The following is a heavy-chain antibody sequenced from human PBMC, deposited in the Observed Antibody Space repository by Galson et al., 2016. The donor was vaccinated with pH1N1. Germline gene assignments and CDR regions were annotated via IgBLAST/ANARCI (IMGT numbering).Heavy chain of an antibody. J-gene: IGHJ4*02. V-gene: IGHV4-61*02. CDR2: VYTSGTT. D-gene: IGHD3-10*01. CDR3: ARDRVALTGIFDY. Sequence: TLSLTCTVSGGSISSSIYYWNWIRQPAGKGLEWIGRVYTSGTTTYNPSLESRVSISVDTSKNQFSLRLSSVTAADTAVYFCARDRVALTGIFDYWGQGALVTVSS. CDR1: GGSISSSIYY.